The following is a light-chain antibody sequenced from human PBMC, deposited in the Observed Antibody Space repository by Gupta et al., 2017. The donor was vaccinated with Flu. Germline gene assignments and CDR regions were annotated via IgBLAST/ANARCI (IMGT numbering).Light chain of an antibody. CDR1: SSDIGAYNY. V-gene: IGLV2-8*01. CDR3: CSFAGKNVFV. J-gene: IGLJ1*01. Sequence: QSALTQPPSASGSLGQSVTISCSGTSSDIGAYNYVSWYKHSPGDPPHLILYEVNKRPSGVPDRFSGSKSGNTASLTVSGLQAEDDADYYCCSFAGKNVFVFGTGTSVSV. CDR2: EVN.